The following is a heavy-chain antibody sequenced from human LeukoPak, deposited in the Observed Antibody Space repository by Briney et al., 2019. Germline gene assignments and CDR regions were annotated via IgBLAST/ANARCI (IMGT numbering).Heavy chain of an antibody. V-gene: IGHV1-18*01. CDR2: ISPYSGNT. J-gene: IGHJ4*02. D-gene: IGHD3-3*01. Sequence: ASVKVSCKASGYTFTNYGINWVRQAPGQGLEWMGWISPYSGNTNYAQKLQGRVTMTTDTSTSTAYMELRSLRSEDTAVYYCGTHRPYRFLGWFDYWGQGTLVTVSS. CDR3: GTHRPYRFLGWFDY. CDR1: GYTFTNYG.